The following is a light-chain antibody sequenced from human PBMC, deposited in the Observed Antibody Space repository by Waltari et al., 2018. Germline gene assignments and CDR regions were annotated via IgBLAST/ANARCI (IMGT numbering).Light chain of an antibody. Sequence: DIVLTQSPDSLAVSLGERATINCKSSQSVSYSSHNRDYLAWYQQKPGQPPKLRIYWASTRESGVPDRFSGSGSGTDFTLTISSLQAEDVAVYYCQQYYSNFFTFGPGTKVDIK. CDR3: QQYYSNFFT. J-gene: IGKJ3*01. CDR1: QSVSYSSHNRDY. V-gene: IGKV4-1*01. CDR2: WAS.